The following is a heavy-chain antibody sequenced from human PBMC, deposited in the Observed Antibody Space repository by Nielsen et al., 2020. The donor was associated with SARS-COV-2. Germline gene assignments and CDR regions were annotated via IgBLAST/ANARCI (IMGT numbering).Heavy chain of an antibody. Sequence: GESLKISCLASGFTFKNYAMTWVRQTPRKGLEWVSAISDSGGSTYYTDSVRGRFAISRDNSKNTLYLEMKSLRAEDTAVYYCVRNRYKYGYGDDTFEIWGQGTKVTVSS. CDR1: GFTFKNYA. V-gene: IGHV3-23*01. J-gene: IGHJ3*02. CDR2: ISDSGGST. CDR3: VRNRYKYGYGDDTFEI. D-gene: IGHD5-18*01.